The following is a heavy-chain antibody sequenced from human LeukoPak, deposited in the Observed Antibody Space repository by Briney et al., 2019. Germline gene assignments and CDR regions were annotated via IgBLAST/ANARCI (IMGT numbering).Heavy chain of an antibody. V-gene: IGHV4-59*01. CDR2: IYYSGST. J-gene: IGHJ4*02. D-gene: IGHD6-19*01. CDR1: GGSISSYY. Sequence: SETLSLTCTVSGGSISSYYWSWIRQPPGKGLEWIGYIYYSGSTNYNPSLKSRVTITVDTSKNQFSLKLSSVTAADTAVYYCARDQWLGIDYWGQGTLVTVSS. CDR3: ARDQWLGIDY.